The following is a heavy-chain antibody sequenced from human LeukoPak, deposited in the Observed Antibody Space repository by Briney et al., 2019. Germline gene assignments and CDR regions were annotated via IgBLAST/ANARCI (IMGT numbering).Heavy chain of an antibody. CDR2: INVSGGST. J-gene: IGHJ1*01. D-gene: IGHD6-13*01. V-gene: IGHV3-23*01. CDR3: AKPAAGTFIPAEYFQH. CDR1: GFTFSNYA. Sequence: GGSLRLSCAASGFTFSNYAMSWVRQAPGKGLEWVSGINVSGGSTFYADSVRGRFTISRDNSKNTLYLQMNSLRAEDTAVYYCAKPAAGTFIPAEYFQHWGQGTLVTVSS.